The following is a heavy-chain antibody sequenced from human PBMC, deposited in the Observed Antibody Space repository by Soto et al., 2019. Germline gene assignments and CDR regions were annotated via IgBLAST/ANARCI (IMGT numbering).Heavy chain of an antibody. CDR3: MLTPRSRMRSVY. CDR2: IKSKTDGGTT. D-gene: IGHD2-8*01. V-gene: IGHV3-15*01. J-gene: IGHJ4*02. CDR1: GFTFSNAW. Sequence: GGSLRLSCAASGFTFSNAWMSWVRQAPGKGLEWVGRIKSKTDGGTTDYAAPVKGRFTISRDDSKKTLYPQMNSLKTEDTAVYYRMLTPRSRMRSVYWGQGTLVTVSS.